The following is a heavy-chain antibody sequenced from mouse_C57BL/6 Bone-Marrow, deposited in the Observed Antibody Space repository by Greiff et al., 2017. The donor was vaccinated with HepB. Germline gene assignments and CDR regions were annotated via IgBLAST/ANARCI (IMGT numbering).Heavy chain of an antibody. J-gene: IGHJ3*01. CDR1: GFTFSDYG. V-gene: IGHV5-17*01. CDR2: ISSGSSTI. Sequence: EVQVVESGGGLVKPGGSLKLSCAASGFTFSDYGMHWVRQAPEKGLEWVAYISSGSSTIYYADTVKGRFTISRDNAKNTLFLQMTSLRSEDTAMYYCARGYYYGSSPFAYWGQGTRVTVSA. CDR3: ARGYYYGSSPFAY. D-gene: IGHD1-1*01.